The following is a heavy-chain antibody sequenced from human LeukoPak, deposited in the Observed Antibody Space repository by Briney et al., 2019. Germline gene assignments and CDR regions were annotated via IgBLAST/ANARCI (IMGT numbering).Heavy chain of an antibody. J-gene: IGHJ4*02. D-gene: IGHD3-22*01. V-gene: IGHV4-30-4*08. CDR3: ARSTYYYDSSGQYPAAFDY. Sequence: SETLSLTCAVYGGSFSGYYWGWIRQPPGKGLEWIGYIYYSGSTYYNPSLKSRVTISVDTSKNQFSLKLSSVTAADTAVYYCARSTYYYDSSGQYPAAFDYWGQGTLVTVSS. CDR1: GGSFSGYY. CDR2: IYYSGST.